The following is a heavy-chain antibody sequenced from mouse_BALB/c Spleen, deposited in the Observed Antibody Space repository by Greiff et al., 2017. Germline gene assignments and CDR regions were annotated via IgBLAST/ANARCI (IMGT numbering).Heavy chain of an antibody. J-gene: IGHJ4*01. CDR1: GYAFSSYW. D-gene: IGHD5-1*01. V-gene: IGHV1-80*01. CDR3: ARRGADLPYAMDY. CDR2: IYPGDGDT. Sequence: QVQLQQSGAELVRPGSSVKISCKASGYAFSSYWMNWVKQRPGQGLEWIGQIYPGDGDTNYNGKFKGKATLTADKSSSTAYMQLSSLTSEDSAVYFCARRGADLPYAMDYWGQGTSVTVSS.